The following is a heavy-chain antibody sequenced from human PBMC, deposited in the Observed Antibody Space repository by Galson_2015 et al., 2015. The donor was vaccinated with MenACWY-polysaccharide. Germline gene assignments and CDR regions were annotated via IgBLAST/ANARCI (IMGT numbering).Heavy chain of an antibody. CDR2: ISSSGSTI. J-gene: IGHJ1*01. CDR3: ARDDSDGSGPGAAEYFQH. V-gene: IGHV3-11*01. D-gene: IGHD3-10*01. Sequence: SLRLSCAASGFTFSGYYMSWIRQAPAKGLECVSYISSSGSTIYYADSVKGRFTISRDNAKNSLYLQMNSLRAEDTAVYYCARDDSDGSGPGAAEYFQHWGQGTLVTVSS. CDR1: GFTFSGYY.